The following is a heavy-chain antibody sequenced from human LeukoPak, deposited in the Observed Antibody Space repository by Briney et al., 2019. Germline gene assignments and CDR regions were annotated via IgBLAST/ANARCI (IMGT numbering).Heavy chain of an antibody. J-gene: IGHJ4*02. Sequence: PGGSLRFSCAASGFTLTDYAISWVRQAPGKVLEWVSAIDSSGRITYYADSVKGRFAISRDVSKNTVFLQLNSLRAEDTAFYYCARGGISWFGFDYWGQGTLVTVSS. CDR1: GFTLTDYA. CDR2: IDSSGRIT. D-gene: IGHD6-13*01. CDR3: ARGGISWFGFDY. V-gene: IGHV3-23*01.